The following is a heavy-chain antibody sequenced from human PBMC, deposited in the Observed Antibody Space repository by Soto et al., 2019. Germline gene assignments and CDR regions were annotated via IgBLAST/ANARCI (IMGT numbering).Heavy chain of an antibody. CDR2: IYYSGST. V-gene: IGHV4-59*08. Sequence: SETLSLTCTVSGGSISSYYWSWIRQPPGKGLEWIGYIYYSGSTNYNPSLKSRVTISVDTSKNQFSLKLSSVTAADTAVYYCASYSGYDQSGFDYWGQGTLVTVS. CDR1: GGSISSYY. CDR3: ASYSGYDQSGFDY. J-gene: IGHJ4*02. D-gene: IGHD5-12*01.